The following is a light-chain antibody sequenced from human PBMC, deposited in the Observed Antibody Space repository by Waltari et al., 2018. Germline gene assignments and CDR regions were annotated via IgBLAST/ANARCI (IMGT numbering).Light chain of an antibody. Sequence: SYELTQPPSVSVSPGQTARITCSGDALPKKYGFFYSQKSGQAPVLGIYGDNKRPSGIPEGFSGSGSGTWSTWTVSGAQVDDEADYYCCSPDSSGNHWVFGGGTKLAVL. CDR3: CSPDSSGNHWV. J-gene: IGLJ3*02. V-gene: IGLV3-10*01. CDR1: ALPKKY. CDR2: GDN.